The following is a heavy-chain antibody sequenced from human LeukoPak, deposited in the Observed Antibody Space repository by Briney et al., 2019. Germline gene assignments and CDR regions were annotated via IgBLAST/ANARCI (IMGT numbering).Heavy chain of an antibody. CDR3: AVDYDY. Sequence: GGSLRLSCAASGFTFSSYAMSWVRQAPGKGLEWVANIKQDGSEKYYVDSVKGRFTISRDNAKNSLYLQMNSLRAEDTAVYYCAVDYDYWGQGTLVTVSS. CDR2: IKQDGSEK. V-gene: IGHV3-7*01. D-gene: IGHD5-12*01. CDR1: GFTFSSYA. J-gene: IGHJ4*02.